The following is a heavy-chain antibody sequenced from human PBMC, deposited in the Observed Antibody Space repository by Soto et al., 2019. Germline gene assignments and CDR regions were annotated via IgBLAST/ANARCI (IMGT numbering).Heavy chain of an antibody. Sequence: PSETLSLTCAVSGGSISSSPYYWVWIRQPPGKGLEWIGSVSSSGSTSYNPSLKSRGAISVDTSNNQFSLKLSSVTAADTAVYYCARTHTFYDWTWGSSPWCSWFDPWGQGILVTVSS. J-gene: IGHJ5*02. CDR3: ARTHTFYDWTWGSSPWCSWFDP. CDR2: VSSSGST. V-gene: IGHV4-39*01. D-gene: IGHD3-16*01. CDR1: GGSISSSPYY.